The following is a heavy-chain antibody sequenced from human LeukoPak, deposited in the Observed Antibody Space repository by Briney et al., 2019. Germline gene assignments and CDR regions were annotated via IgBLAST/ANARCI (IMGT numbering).Heavy chain of an antibody. CDR3: ARFDPPYYYGSGGYDAY. V-gene: IGHV1-2*02. Sequence: ASVKVSCKAYGYTFTDYYIHWVRQAPGQGLEWMGWIYPSTGGIQFAQKFQGRVTMTRDTSITTAYMELSGLRSDDTAVYYCARFDPPYYYGSGGYDAYWGQGTLVTVSS. CDR1: GYTFTDYY. D-gene: IGHD3-10*01. J-gene: IGHJ4*02. CDR2: IYPSTGGI.